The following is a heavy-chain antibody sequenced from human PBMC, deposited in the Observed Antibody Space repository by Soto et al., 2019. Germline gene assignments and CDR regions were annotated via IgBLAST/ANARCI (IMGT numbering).Heavy chain of an antibody. CDR1: GFTFSSFA. D-gene: IGHD6-13*01. CDR2: ISGSGGST. J-gene: IGHJ4*02. CDR3: ARGSSAGKGSPPDF. V-gene: IGHV3-23*01. Sequence: PGGSLRLSCAASGFTFSSFAMSWVRQAPGKGLDWVSAISGSGGSTYSADSVKCRFTISRDNSKNTLYLQMSSLRAEDTAVYYCARGSSAGKGSPPDFWGQGSLVTVSS.